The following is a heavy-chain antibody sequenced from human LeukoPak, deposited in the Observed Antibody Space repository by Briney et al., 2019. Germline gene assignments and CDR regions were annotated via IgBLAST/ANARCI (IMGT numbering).Heavy chain of an antibody. CDR1: GGSINSGDYY. CDR2: MYYSGST. CDR3: ARPYYYDSRIDP. D-gene: IGHD3-22*01. Sequence: SGTLSLTCTVSGGSINSGDYYWSWIRQPPGKGLEWIAYMYYSGSTYYNPSLKSRVTMSADTSKNQLSLKLSSVTAADTAVYYCARPYYYDSRIDPWGQGILVTVSS. V-gene: IGHV4-30-4*01. J-gene: IGHJ5*02.